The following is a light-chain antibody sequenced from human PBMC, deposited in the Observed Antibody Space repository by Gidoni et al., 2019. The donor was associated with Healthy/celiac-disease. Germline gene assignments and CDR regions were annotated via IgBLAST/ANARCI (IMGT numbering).Light chain of an antibody. J-gene: IGKJ5*01. CDR3: MQALQIPT. Sequence: DIVMTQSPLSLPVTPGEPASISCRSSPSLLHSNGYNYLDWYLQKPGQSPQLLIYLGSNRASGVPDRFSGSGSGTDFTLKISRVEAEDVGVYYCMQALQIPTFXQXTRLEIK. V-gene: IGKV2-28*01. CDR1: PSLLHSNGYNY. CDR2: LGS.